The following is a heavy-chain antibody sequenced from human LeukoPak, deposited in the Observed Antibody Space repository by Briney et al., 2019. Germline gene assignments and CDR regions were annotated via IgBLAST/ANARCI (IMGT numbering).Heavy chain of an antibody. D-gene: IGHD3-3*01. V-gene: IGHV1-8*01. CDR3: ARAADYYDFWSGYYTAEYSQH. CDR1: GYTFTSYD. J-gene: IGHJ1*01. CDR2: MNPNSGNT. Sequence: ASVKVSCKASGYTFTSYDINWVRQATGQGLEWMGWMNPNSGNTGYAQKFQGRVTMTRNTSISTAYMELSSLRSEDTAVYYCARAADYYDFWSGYYTAEYSQHWGQGTLVTVSS.